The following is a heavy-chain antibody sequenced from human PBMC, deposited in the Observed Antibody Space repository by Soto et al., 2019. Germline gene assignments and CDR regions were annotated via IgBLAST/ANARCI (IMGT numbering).Heavy chain of an antibody. J-gene: IGHJ4*02. CDR1: GFTFSSYG. CDR3: AKGRWLV. Sequence: QVQLVESGGGVVQPGRSLRLSCAASGFTFSSYGMHWVRQAPGKGLEWVAVISYDGSNKYYADSVKGRFTISRDNSKNTLYLQMNSLRDEDTAVYYCAKGRWLVWGQGTLVTVSS. CDR2: ISYDGSNK. V-gene: IGHV3-30*18. D-gene: IGHD6-19*01.